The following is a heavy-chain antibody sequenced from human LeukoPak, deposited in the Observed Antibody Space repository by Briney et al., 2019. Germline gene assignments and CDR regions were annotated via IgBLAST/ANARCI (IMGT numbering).Heavy chain of an antibody. CDR1: GSTFSSLV. CDR3: GKEVGGSGTYYLQY. Sequence: PGGSLRLSCAAYGSTFSSLVMSWVRQIPGKGLEWVSSINGRGSDTHYADFVKGRITISRDNYKDTLYLQMNSLRPEDAAIYYCGKEVGGSGTYYLQYWGQGTLVSVSS. V-gene: IGHV3-23*01. CDR2: INGRGSDT. D-gene: IGHD3-10*01. J-gene: IGHJ4*02.